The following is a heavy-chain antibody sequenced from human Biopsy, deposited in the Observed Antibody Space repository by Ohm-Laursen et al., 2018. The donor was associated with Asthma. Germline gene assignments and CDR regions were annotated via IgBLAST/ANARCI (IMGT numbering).Heavy chain of an antibody. Sequence: SLRLSCTASGFTFRNFGMHWVRQAPGKGLEWVALISSDVREWYADSVKGRFTISRDNSKDTLDLQMNSLRGDDTAVYYCVRWRSGYPDHYSDFWGLGTLVTVSS. J-gene: IGHJ4*02. D-gene: IGHD2-21*01. CDR3: VRWRSGYPDHYSDF. CDR2: ISSDVRE. CDR1: GFTFRNFG. V-gene: IGHV3-30*03.